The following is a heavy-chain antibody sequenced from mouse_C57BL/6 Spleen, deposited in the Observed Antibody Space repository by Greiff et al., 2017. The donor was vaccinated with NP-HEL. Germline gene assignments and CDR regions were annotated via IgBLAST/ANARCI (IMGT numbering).Heavy chain of an antibody. J-gene: IGHJ3*01. Sequence: EVHLVESGGGLVKPGGSLKLSCAASGFTFSSYAMSWVRQTPEKRLEWVATISDGGSYTYYPDNVKGRFTISRDNAKNNLYLQMSHLKSEDTAMYYCARDESYGSWFAYWGQGTLVTVSA. V-gene: IGHV5-4*01. CDR3: ARDESYGSWFAY. CDR2: ISDGGSYT. CDR1: GFTFSSYA. D-gene: IGHD1-1*01.